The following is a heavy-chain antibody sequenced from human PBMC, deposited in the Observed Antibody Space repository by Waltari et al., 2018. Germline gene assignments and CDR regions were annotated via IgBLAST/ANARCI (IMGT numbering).Heavy chain of an antibody. CDR1: GYSFTSYW. Sequence: EVQLVQSGAEVKKPGESLKISCKGSGYSFTSYWIGWVRQMPGKGLEWMGIIYPGDSDPRSSPSFQGQFTISADKSISTAYLQWSSLKASDTAMYYCARHPDGYNRGFDPWGQGTLVTVSS. V-gene: IGHV5-51*01. CDR3: ARHPDGYNRGFDP. CDR2: IYPGDSDP. D-gene: IGHD5-12*01. J-gene: IGHJ5*02.